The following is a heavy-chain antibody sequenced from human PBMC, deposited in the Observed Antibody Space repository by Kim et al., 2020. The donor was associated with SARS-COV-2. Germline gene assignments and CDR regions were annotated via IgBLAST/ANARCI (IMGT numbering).Heavy chain of an antibody. J-gene: IGHJ4*02. V-gene: IGHV4-39*01. Sequence: SETLSLTCTVSGGSISSSSYYWGWIRQPPGKGLEWIGSIYYSGSTYYNPSLKSRVTISVDTSKNQFSLKLSSVTAADTAVYYCASQFPGIWFGELSPLYYFDYWGQGTLVTVSS. CDR1: GGSISSSSYY. CDR3: ASQFPGIWFGELSPLYYFDY. CDR2: IYYSGST. D-gene: IGHD3-10*01.